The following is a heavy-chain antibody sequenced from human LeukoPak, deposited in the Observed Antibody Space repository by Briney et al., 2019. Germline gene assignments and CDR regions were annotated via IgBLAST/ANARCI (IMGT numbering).Heavy chain of an antibody. Sequence: SVKVSCKASGGTFSSYAISWVRQAPGQGLEWMGGIIPTFGTANYAQKFQGRVTITMDESTSTAYMELSSLRSEDTAVYYCARGPIVVVKDNWFDPWGQGTLVTVSS. D-gene: IGHD3-22*01. J-gene: IGHJ5*02. CDR1: GGTFSSYA. V-gene: IGHV1-69*05. CDR2: IIPTFGTA. CDR3: ARGPIVVVKDNWFDP.